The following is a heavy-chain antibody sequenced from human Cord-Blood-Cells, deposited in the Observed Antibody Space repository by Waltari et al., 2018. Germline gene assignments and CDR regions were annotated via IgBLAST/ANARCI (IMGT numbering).Heavy chain of an antibody. CDR3: ARDLPSGSFDY. D-gene: IGHD3-10*01. J-gene: IGHJ4*02. CDR2: INHSGST. CDR1: GGSFSGYY. Sequence: QVQLQQWGAGLLKPSETLSLTCAVYGGSFSGYYWSWIRQPPGKGLEGIGEINHSGSTNYNPSLKSRVTISVDTSKNQFSLKLSSVTAADTAVYYCARDLPSGSFDYWGQGTLVTVSS. V-gene: IGHV4-34*01.